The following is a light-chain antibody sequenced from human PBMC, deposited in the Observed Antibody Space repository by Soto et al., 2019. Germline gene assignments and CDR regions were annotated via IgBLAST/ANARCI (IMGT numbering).Light chain of an antibody. Sequence: TQSPGTLSLSPGETATLSCRASRSVSSNYLAWYQQRPGQAPRLLINRASNRATGIPDRFTGSGSGTDFTLTINRLEPADFAVYYCQHYGSSPRTFGQGTKVDIK. CDR1: RSVSSNY. CDR3: QHYGSSPRT. CDR2: RAS. V-gene: IGKV3-20*01. J-gene: IGKJ1*01.